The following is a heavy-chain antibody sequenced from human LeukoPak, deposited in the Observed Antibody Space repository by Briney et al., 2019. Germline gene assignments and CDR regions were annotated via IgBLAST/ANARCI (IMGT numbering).Heavy chain of an antibody. CDR3: ARAWAAAGRSYYFDY. J-gene: IGHJ4*02. CDR1: GDSISSYY. V-gene: IGHV4-34*01. Sequence: SETLSLTCTVSGDSISSYYWSWIRQPPGKGLEWIGEINHSGSTNYNPSLKSRVTISVDTSKNQFSLKLSSVTAADTAVYYCARAWAAAGRSYYFDYWGQGTLVTVSS. CDR2: INHSGST. D-gene: IGHD6-13*01.